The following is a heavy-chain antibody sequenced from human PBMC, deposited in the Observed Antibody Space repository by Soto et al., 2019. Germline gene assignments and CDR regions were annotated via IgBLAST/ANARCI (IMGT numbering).Heavy chain of an antibody. D-gene: IGHD2-2*01. CDR1: GGTFSSYA. Sequence: QVQLVQSAAEVKKPGSSVKVSCKASGGTFSSYAISWVRQAPGQGLGWMGGIIPIFGTANYAQKFKGRVTITADESTSTAYMELSSLRSEDTAVYYCASSNLLGYCSSTSCYWFDPWGQGTLVTVSS. J-gene: IGHJ5*02. CDR2: IIPIFGTA. V-gene: IGHV1-69*01. CDR3: ASSNLLGYCSSTSCYWFDP.